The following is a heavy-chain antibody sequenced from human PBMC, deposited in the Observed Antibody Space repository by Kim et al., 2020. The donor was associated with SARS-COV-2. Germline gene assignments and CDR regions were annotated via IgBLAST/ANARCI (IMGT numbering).Heavy chain of an antibody. Sequence: ASVKVSCKASGYTFTGYYMHWVRQAPGQGLEWMGRINPNSGGTNYAQKFQGRVTMTRDTSISTAYMELSRLRSDDTVVYYCARGGIVLGWEPALMDVWGQGTTVTVSS. CDR1: GYTFTGYY. CDR2: INPNSGGT. CDR3: ARGGIVLGWEPALMDV. V-gene: IGHV1-2*05. D-gene: IGHD1-26*01. J-gene: IGHJ6*02.